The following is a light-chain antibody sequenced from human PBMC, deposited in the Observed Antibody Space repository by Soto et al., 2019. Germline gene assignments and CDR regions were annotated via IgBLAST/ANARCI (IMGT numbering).Light chain of an antibody. CDR1: QSISSY. CDR2: AAS. Sequence: IQMTQSPSSLSASVGDRVTITCRASQSISSYLNWYQQKPGKAPKLLISAASSLQSGVPSRFSGSGSATDFTLTISSLQPEDFATYSCQQSYSTPWTFGQGTKVEIK. V-gene: IGKV1-39*01. CDR3: QQSYSTPWT. J-gene: IGKJ1*01.